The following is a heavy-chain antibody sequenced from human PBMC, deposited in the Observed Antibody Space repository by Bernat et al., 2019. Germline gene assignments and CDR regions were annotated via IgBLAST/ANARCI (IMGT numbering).Heavy chain of an antibody. Sequence: QVQLVESGGGVVQPGRSLRLSCAASGFTFSSYAMHWVRQAPGKGLEWVAVISYDGSNKYYADSVKDRFTVSRDNSKITLYLKMKILRAEDTAVYYCARKRNYYGSSGHFDYWGQGALVTVS. V-gene: IGHV3-30-3*01. CDR2: ISYDGSNK. J-gene: IGHJ4*02. CDR3: ARKRNYYGSSGHFDY. D-gene: IGHD3-22*01. CDR1: GFTFSSYA.